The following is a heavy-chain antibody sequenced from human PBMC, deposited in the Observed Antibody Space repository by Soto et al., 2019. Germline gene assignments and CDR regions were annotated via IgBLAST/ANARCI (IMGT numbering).Heavy chain of an antibody. J-gene: IGHJ4*02. V-gene: IGHV1-69*13. CDR2: ITPMFGTP. CDR3: ARDGTLYDSSAYYYLY. Sequence: SVKVSCKASGGTFSRYTITWVRQAPGQGLERMGGITPMFGTPNYAQKFQGRVTITADESTSTAYMELSSLRSEDTAMYYCARDGTLYDSSAYYYLYWGQGTLVTVSS. CDR1: GGTFSRYT. D-gene: IGHD3-22*01.